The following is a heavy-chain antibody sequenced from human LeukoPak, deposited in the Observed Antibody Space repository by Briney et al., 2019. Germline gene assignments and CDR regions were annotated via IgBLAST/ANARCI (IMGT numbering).Heavy chain of an antibody. CDR3: ARQGSKGFDY. J-gene: IGHJ4*02. D-gene: IGHD6-6*01. Sequence: PGESLKISCKGSGYSFSNYWIGWVRQMPGKGLELMGIIFPGDSDTRDNPSFQGQVTISVDKSIDTAYLQWSSLKASDTAMYYCARQGSKGFDYWGQGTLVTVSS. V-gene: IGHV5-51*01. CDR2: IFPGDSDT. CDR1: GYSFSNYW.